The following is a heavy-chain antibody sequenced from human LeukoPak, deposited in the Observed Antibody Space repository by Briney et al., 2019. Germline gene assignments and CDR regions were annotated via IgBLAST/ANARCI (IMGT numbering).Heavy chain of an antibody. V-gene: IGHV3-30-3*01. CDR3: ARETRLPHNDILINRRAFDI. CDR2: ISNDGHFK. D-gene: IGHD3-9*01. CDR1: GLTFSSHW. Sequence: GGSLRLSCAASGLTFSSHWMHWVRQAPGKGLEWVAVISNDGHFKYYADSVKGRFTISRDNSKSTLFLQMNSLTIEDTAVYYCARETRLPHNDILINRRAFDIWGQGTILTVSS. J-gene: IGHJ3*02.